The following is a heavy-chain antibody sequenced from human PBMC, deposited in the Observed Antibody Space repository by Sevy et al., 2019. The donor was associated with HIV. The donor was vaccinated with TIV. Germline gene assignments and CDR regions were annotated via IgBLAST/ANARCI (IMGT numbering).Heavy chain of an antibody. D-gene: IGHD5-18*01. Sequence: SETLSLTCAVSGGSISSSNWWSWVRQPPGKGLEWIGEIYHSGSTNYNPSLKSRVTISVDKSKNQFSLKLSSVTAADTAVYYCAIGKSGYSYGRYFDYWGQGTLVTVSS. CDR1: GGSISSSNW. CDR2: IYHSGST. J-gene: IGHJ4*02. CDR3: AIGKSGYSYGRYFDY. V-gene: IGHV4-4*02.